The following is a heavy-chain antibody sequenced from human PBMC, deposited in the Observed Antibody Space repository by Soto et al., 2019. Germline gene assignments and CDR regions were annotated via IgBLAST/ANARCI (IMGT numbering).Heavy chain of an antibody. D-gene: IGHD6-6*01. J-gene: IGHJ4*02. CDR1: GFTFSSYW. CDR3: ARVGSTSWY. CDR2: IDGAGRST. Sequence: EVQLVESGGGLVQPGGSLRLSCAASGFTFSSYWMHWVRQPPGKGLVWVSRIDGAGRSTNYADSVKGRFTISRDNAKNTLYLQMNSLRAVDTAVYYCARVGSTSWYWGQGTLVTVSS. V-gene: IGHV3-74*01.